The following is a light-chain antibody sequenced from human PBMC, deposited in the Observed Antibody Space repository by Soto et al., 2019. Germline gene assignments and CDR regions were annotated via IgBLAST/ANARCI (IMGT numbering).Light chain of an antibody. Sequence: QSALTQPASVSGSPGQSITISCTGTSSDVGGYNYVSWYQQHPAKVPKLMIYHVSNRPSGVSDRFSGSKSGNTASLTISGLQAEDEGDYYCYSYTTSSTDVFGTGTKLTVL. J-gene: IGLJ1*01. CDR1: SSDVGGYNY. CDR2: HVS. CDR3: YSYTTSSTDV. V-gene: IGLV2-14*01.